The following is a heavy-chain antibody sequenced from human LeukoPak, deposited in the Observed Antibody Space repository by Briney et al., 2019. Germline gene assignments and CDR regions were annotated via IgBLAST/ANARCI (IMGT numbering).Heavy chain of an antibody. J-gene: IGHJ6*02. CDR2: ISGSGGGT. V-gene: IGHV3-23*01. D-gene: IGHD2-2*01. CDR3: AKDSAVVPAAPYGMDV. CDR1: GFTFSSYA. Sequence: GGSLRLSCAASGFTFSSYAMTWVRQAPGKGLEWVSTISGSGGGTYYADSMKGRFTISRDNPKNTLYLQMNSLRAEDTAVYYCAKDSAVVPAAPYGMDVWGQGTTVTVSS.